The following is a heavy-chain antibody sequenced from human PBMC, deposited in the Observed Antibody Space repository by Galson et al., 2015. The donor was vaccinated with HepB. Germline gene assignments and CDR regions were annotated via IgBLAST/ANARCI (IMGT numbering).Heavy chain of an antibody. D-gene: IGHD2-2*02. V-gene: IGHV5-51*01. Sequence: QSGAEVKKPGESLKISCKGSGYSFTNYWIGWVRQMPGKGLEWMGMIYPCDSDTRYSPSFQGQVTISADKSMSTAYLQWSSLKASATAMYYCERQRVCSSTSCYRMGSPYWYFHFWGRGTLVTVSS. CDR3: ERQRVCSSTSCYRMGSPYWYFHF. CDR2: IYPCDSDT. CDR1: GYSFTNYW. J-gene: IGHJ2*01.